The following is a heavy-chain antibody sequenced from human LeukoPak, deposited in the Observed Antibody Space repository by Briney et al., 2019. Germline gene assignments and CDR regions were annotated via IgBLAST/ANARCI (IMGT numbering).Heavy chain of an antibody. CDR2: ISWNSGSI. D-gene: IGHD4-17*01. J-gene: IGHJ3*01. CDR1: GFAFDDYA. V-gene: IGHV3-9*01. Sequence: HPGGSLRLSCAASGFAFDDYAMHWVRQAPGKGLEWVSGISWNSGSIGYADSVKGRLTISRDNAKNSLYLQMNSLRAEDTALYYCAKAYYGENGFAFDVWGQGTMVTVSS. CDR3: AKAYYGENGFAFDV.